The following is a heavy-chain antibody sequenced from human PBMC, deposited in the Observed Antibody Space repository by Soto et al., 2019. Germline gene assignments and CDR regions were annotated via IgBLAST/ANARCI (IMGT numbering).Heavy chain of an antibody. J-gene: IGHJ4*02. D-gene: IGHD5-18*01. CDR3: ATLNSFGSDY. CDR1: RFTFDDYT. Sequence: EVQLVESGGVVVQPGGSLRLSCAASRFTFDDYTMHWVRQAPGKGLEWVSLISWDGGGTYYADSVKGRFTISRDNAKSTLYLQMNSLRAEDTAVYYCATLNSFGSDYWGQGTLVTVSS. CDR2: ISWDGGGT. V-gene: IGHV3-43*01.